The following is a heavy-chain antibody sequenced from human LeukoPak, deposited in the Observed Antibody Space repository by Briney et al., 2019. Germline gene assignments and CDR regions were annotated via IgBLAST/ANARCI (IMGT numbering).Heavy chain of an antibody. Sequence: GGSLRLSCAASGFTFSDYYMSWIRQAPGKGLEWVSYISSSGSTIYYADSVKGRFTISRDNAKNSLYLRMNSLRAEDTAVYYCASMGATTSRFDIWGQGTMVTVSS. CDR2: ISSSGSTI. D-gene: IGHD1-26*01. CDR3: ASMGATTSRFDI. V-gene: IGHV3-11*04. J-gene: IGHJ3*02. CDR1: GFTFSDYY.